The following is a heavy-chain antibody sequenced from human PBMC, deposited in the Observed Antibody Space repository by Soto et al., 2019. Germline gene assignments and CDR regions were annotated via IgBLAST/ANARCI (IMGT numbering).Heavy chain of an antibody. V-gene: IGHV1-18*04. D-gene: IGHD1-20*01. CDR1: GYTFSNYS. CDR3: ARAEKWVTGRTRAD. CDR2: ISGYNGIT. Sequence: RLVESGAKVKKPGASVKVSCKASGYTFSNYSISWVRQAPGQGLEWMGWISGYNGITNYVQKFQGRVTMNTDTSPRTAYMELRSLRYEDTAVSYCARAEKWVTGRTRADCGQGTLVTVSS. J-gene: IGHJ4*02.